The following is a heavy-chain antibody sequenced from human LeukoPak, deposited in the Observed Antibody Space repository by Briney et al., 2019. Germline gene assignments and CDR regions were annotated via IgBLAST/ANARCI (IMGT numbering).Heavy chain of an antibody. J-gene: IGHJ4*02. Sequence: SETLSLTCTVSGGSISTYYWTWIRQPAGKGLEWIGRIYISGSTNNNPSLKSRVTISVDTSKNQFSLKLSSVTASDTAVYYCASQNRYCSNGVCFNYFDYWGQGTLVTVSS. CDR2: IYISGST. D-gene: IGHD2-8*01. V-gene: IGHV4-4*07. CDR1: GGSISTYY. CDR3: ASQNRYCSNGVCFNYFDY.